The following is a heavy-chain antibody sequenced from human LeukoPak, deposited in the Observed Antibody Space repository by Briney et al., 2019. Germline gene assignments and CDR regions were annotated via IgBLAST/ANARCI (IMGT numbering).Heavy chain of an antibody. Sequence: ASVKVSCKASGYTFTGYYMHWVRQAPGQGLEWMGRINPNSGGTNYAQKFQGRVTMTRDTSISTAYMELSRLRSDDTAVYYCAREESVRGVGDYWGQGTLVTVSP. CDR3: AREESVRGVGDY. V-gene: IGHV1-2*06. CDR1: GYTFTGYY. J-gene: IGHJ4*02. CDR2: INPNSGGT. D-gene: IGHD3-10*01.